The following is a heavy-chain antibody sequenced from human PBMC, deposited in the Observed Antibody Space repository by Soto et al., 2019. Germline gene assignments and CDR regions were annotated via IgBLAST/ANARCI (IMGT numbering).Heavy chain of an antibody. CDR2: IIPIFGTA. J-gene: IGHJ4*02. CDR1: GGTFSSYA. V-gene: IGHV1-69*13. Sequence: SVKVSCKASGGTFSSYAISWVRQAPGQGLEWMGGIIPIFGTANYAQKFQGRVTITADESTSTAYMELGSLRSEDTAVYYCARTRDIPPQKTYDFWSGYYHLFDYWGQGTLVTVS. CDR3: ARTRDIPPQKTYDFWSGYYHLFDY. D-gene: IGHD3-3*01.